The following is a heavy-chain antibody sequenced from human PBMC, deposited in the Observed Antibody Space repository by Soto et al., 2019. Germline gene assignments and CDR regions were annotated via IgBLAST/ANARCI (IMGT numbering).Heavy chain of an antibody. D-gene: IGHD6-13*01. CDR3: ARIRIAAAGNNFDY. J-gene: IGHJ4*02. CDR2: IFSNDEK. V-gene: IGHV2-26*01. CDR1: GFSLSNGRVG. Sequence: ESGPTLVNPTETLTLTCAVSGFSLSNGRVGVSWIRQPPGKALEWLAHIFSNDEKAYSTSLETRLTISKDTSKSQVVLTMTNMDPVDTATYYCARIRIAAAGNNFDYWGQGTLVTVSS.